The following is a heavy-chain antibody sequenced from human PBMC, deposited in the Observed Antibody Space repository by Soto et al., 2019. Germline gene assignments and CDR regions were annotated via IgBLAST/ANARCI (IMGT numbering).Heavy chain of an antibody. CDR1: GFTFSNYW. CDR2: IKQDGGER. D-gene: IGHD5-18*01. V-gene: IGHV3-7*03. J-gene: IGHJ4*02. Sequence: EVQLVESGGGLVQPGESLRLSCTASGFTFSNYWMSWARQAPGSGLEWVANIKQDGGERYYVDSVKGRFTISRDNAIDSLYLQMNSLRAEDTAIYYCAKDISPGQGYRIFDYWGQGTQVTVSS. CDR3: AKDISPGQGYRIFDY.